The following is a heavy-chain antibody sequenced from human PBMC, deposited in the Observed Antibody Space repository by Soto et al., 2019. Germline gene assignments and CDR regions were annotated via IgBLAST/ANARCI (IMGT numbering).Heavy chain of an antibody. J-gene: IGHJ4*02. CDR2: ISYDGSNK. CDR3: AYDSSGYYYFDY. V-gene: IGHV3-30*03. CDR1: GFTFSSYG. D-gene: IGHD3-22*01. Sequence: PGGSLRLSCAASGFTFSSYGMHWVRQAPGKGLEWVAVISYDGSNKYYADSVKGRFTISRDNSKNTLYLQMNSLRAEDTAVYYCAYDSSGYYYFDYWGQGTLVTVSS.